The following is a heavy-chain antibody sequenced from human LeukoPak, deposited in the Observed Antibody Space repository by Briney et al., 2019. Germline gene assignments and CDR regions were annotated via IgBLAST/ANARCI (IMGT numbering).Heavy chain of an antibody. V-gene: IGHV4-59*01. CDR1: GGSISTFY. J-gene: IGHJ4*02. CDR3: ASVHYDSSGYFDY. Sequence: PSETLSLTCTVSGGSISTFYWSWLRQPPGKQLEWIGYVYYSGSTNYNPSFKTRVTISVDTSKNQFSLKLSSVTPADTAVYYCASVHYDSSGYFDYWGQGTLVTVSS. CDR2: VYYSGST. D-gene: IGHD3-22*01.